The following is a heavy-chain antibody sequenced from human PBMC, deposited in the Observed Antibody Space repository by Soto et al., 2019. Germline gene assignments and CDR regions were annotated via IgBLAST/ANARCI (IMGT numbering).Heavy chain of an antibody. J-gene: IGHJ6*02. D-gene: IGHD6-13*01. V-gene: IGHV4-30-4*01. CDR3: ARGVIREAAAGTARLYYYYYYGMDV. CDR1: GGSISIGDYY. Sequence: SETLSLTCTVSGGSISIGDYYWSWMRQPPGKGLEWIGYIYYSGSTYYNPSLKSRVTISVDTSKNQFSLKLSSVTAADTAVYYCARGVIREAAAGTARLYYYYYYGMDVWGQGTTVTVSS. CDR2: IYYSGST.